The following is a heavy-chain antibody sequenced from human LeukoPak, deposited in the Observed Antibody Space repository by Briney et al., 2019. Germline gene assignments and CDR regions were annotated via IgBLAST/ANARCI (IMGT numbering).Heavy chain of an antibody. D-gene: IGHD3-10*01. CDR1: GFTFSSYA. V-gene: IGHV3-23*01. J-gene: IGHJ4*02. CDR2: ISSGGGST. CDR3: AKDVGGYYFTYWSGCFDH. Sequence: GGSLRLSCAASGFTFSSYAMSWVRQAPGKGLEWVSGISSGGGSTYYADSVKGRFTISRDNSKNTLDLEMNSLRAEDTAVYYCAKDVGGYYFTYWSGCFDHWGQGTLVTVSS.